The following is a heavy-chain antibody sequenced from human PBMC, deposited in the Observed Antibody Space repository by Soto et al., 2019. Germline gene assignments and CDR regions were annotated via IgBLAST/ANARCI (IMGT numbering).Heavy chain of an antibody. CDR1: GYTFTSYC. D-gene: IGHD3-16*01. J-gene: IGHJ3*02. V-gene: IGHV1-46*03. CDR2: INPSGGST. Sequence: ASVKVSCKASGYTFTSYCMHWVRQAPGQGLEWMGIINPSGGSTSYAQKFQGRVTMTRDTSTSTVYMELSSLRSEDTAVYYCARGLRRGGDAFDIWGQGTMVTVS. CDR3: ARGLRRGGDAFDI.